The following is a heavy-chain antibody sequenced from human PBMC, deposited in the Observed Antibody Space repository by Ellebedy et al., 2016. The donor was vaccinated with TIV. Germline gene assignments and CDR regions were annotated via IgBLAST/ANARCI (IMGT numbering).Heavy chain of an antibody. CDR3: ARGHGYYDSSGYYLGNKFYYYYGMDV. CDR2: IYYSGST. D-gene: IGHD3-22*01. J-gene: IGHJ6*02. V-gene: IGHV4-59*01. Sequence: SETLSLTXTVSGGSISSYYWSWIRQPPGKGLEWIGYIYYSGSTNYNPSLKSRVTISVDTSKNQFSLKLSSVTAADTAVYYCARGHGYYDSSGYYLGNKFYYYYGMDVWGQGTTVTVSS. CDR1: GGSISSYY.